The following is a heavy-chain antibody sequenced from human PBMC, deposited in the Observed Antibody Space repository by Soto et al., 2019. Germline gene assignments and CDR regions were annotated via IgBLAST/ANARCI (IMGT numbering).Heavy chain of an antibody. V-gene: IGHV3-30-3*01. CDR1: GFTFSSYA. CDR3: GRDPLWGTAMVLWYFDL. D-gene: IGHD5-18*01. Sequence: QVQLVESGGGVVQPGRSLRLSCAASGFTFSSYAMHWVRQAPGKGLEWVAVISYDGSNKYYADSVKGRFTISRDNSKNTLSLQMNSLRAEDTAVYYWGRDPLWGTAMVLWYFDLLGRGTLVTVSS. CDR2: ISYDGSNK. J-gene: IGHJ2*01.